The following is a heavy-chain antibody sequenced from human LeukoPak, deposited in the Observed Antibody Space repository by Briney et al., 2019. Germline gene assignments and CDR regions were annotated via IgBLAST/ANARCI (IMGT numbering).Heavy chain of an antibody. J-gene: IGHJ4*02. V-gene: IGHV3-30*18. CDR3: AKDYSNYGLDY. CDR1: GFTFSSYG. CDR2: ISYDGSNK. D-gene: IGHD4-11*01. Sequence: PGGSLRLSCAASGFTFSSYGMHWVRQAPGKGLEWVAVISYDGSNKYYADSVKGRFTISRDNSKNTLYLQMNSLRAEDTAVYYCAKDYSNYGLDYWGQGTLVTVSS.